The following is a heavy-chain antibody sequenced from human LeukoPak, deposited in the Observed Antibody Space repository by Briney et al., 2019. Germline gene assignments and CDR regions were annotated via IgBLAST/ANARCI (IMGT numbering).Heavy chain of an antibody. CDR1: GFTFSSRA. CDR2: ISGSGADT. V-gene: IGHV3-23*01. Sequence: PGGSLRLSCAASGFTFSSRAMNWLRQAPGKGLEWVSGISGSGADTYYADSVRGRFTISRDNSKNTLYLQMNSLRAEDTAVYYCATHYDFWSGYRNPNDYWGQGTLVTVSS. D-gene: IGHD3-3*01. CDR3: ATHYDFWSGYRNPNDY. J-gene: IGHJ4*02.